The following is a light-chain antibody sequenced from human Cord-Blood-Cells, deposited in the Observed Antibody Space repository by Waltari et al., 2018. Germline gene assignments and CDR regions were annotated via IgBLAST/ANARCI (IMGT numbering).Light chain of an antibody. J-gene: IGLJ1*01. V-gene: IGLV2-14*01. CDR3: SSYTSSSTLYV. CDR2: DVG. CDR1: SSDVGGYNY. Sequence: QSALTQPASVSGSPGQSITISCIGTSSDVGGYNYVSWYQQHPGKAPKLMIYDVGNRPSGVSNRVSGSKSGNTASLTISGLQAEDEADYYGSSYTSSSTLYVFGTGTKVTVL.